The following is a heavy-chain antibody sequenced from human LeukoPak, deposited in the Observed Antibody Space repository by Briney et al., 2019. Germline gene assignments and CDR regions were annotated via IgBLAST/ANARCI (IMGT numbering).Heavy chain of an antibody. CDR2: ISGDNGNT. CDR1: GYTFTAYG. J-gene: IGHJ5*02. V-gene: IGHV1-18*01. Sequence: GASVKVSCKASGYTFTAYGITWLRQAPGQGLEWMGWISGDNGNTNYAQKLQGRVTMTTETSTSTAYMELSSLRSEDTAVYYCARVQVGYDSSGYYPNWFDPWGQGTLVTVSS. D-gene: IGHD3-22*01. CDR3: ARVQVGYDSSGYYPNWFDP.